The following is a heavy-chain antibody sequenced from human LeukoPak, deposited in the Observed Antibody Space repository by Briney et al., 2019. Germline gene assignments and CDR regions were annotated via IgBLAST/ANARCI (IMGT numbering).Heavy chain of an antibody. CDR1: GYTFTSYG. Sequence: ASVTVSCKASGYTFTSYGISWVRQAPGQGLEWMGWINPNSGGTNYAQKFQGRVTMTRDTSISTAYMELSRLRSDDTAVYYCARDDSSGYYYGDYWGQGTLVTVSS. V-gene: IGHV1-2*02. CDR2: INPNSGGT. J-gene: IGHJ4*02. CDR3: ARDDSSGYYYGDY. D-gene: IGHD3-22*01.